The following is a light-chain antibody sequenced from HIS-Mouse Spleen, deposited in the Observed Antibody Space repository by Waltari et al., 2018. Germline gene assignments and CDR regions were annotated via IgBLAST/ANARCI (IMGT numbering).Light chain of an antibody. J-gene: IGLJ2*01. CDR1: ALPTKY. CDR2: EDS. Sequence: SYELTQPPSVSVSPGQTARITCSVDALPTKYAYLYQQKSGQAPVLVIYEDSKRPSGIPERFSGSSSGTMATLTISGAQVEDEADYYCYSTDSSGNHRVFGGGTKLTVL. CDR3: YSTDSSGNHRV. V-gene: IGLV3-10*01.